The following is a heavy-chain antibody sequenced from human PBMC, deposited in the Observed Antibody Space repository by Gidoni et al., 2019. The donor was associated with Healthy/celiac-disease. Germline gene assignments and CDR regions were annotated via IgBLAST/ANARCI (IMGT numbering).Heavy chain of an antibody. D-gene: IGHD2-2*01. CDR3: ARGPLYCSSTSCSHFDY. Sequence: QVQLVQSGAEVKKPGASVKVSCKASGYTFTGYYMHWVRQAPGQGLEWMGWINPNSCGTNYAQKFQGRVTMTRDTSISTAYMELSRLRSDDTAVYYCARGPLYCSSTSCSHFDYWGQGTLVTVSS. V-gene: IGHV1-2*02. CDR2: INPNSCGT. CDR1: GYTFTGYY. J-gene: IGHJ4*02.